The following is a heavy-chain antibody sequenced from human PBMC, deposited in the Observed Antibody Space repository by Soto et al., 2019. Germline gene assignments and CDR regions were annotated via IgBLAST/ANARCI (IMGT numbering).Heavy chain of an antibody. Sequence: QVQLVESGGGLVKPGGSLRLSCAASGFIFSDYYMHWIRQAPGKGLEWVSYISSSGDYTNYADSVKGRVTVSRDNVKNSLYLQMSSLRAEDTAVYYCARDRDTMIRGVYQHWGQGTLVTVSS. D-gene: IGHD3-10*01. CDR1: GFIFSDYY. CDR3: ARDRDTMIRGVYQH. J-gene: IGHJ1*01. CDR2: ISSSGDYT. V-gene: IGHV3-11*05.